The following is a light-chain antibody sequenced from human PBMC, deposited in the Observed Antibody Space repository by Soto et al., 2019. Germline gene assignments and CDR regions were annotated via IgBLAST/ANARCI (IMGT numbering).Light chain of an antibody. CDR1: SSDVGSYNL. Sequence: QSALTQPASVSGSPGQSITISCTGTSSDVGSYNLVSWYQQHPGKAPKLMIYEGSKRPSGVSNRFSGSKSGNTASLTISGIQAEDAADYYCCSYAGSSTSHVVFGGGTKLTVL. CDR3: CSYAGSSTSHVV. V-gene: IGLV2-23*01. J-gene: IGLJ2*01. CDR2: EGS.